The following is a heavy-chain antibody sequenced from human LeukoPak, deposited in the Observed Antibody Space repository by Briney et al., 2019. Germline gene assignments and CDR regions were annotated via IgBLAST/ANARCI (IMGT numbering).Heavy chain of an antibody. CDR2: IYPSDSDT. Sequence: GESLKISCKGSRYIFTSFWVGWVRQTPGKGLEWMGSIYPSDSDTRYSPSFQGQVTISADRSTNIAYLQWSSLEASDTAIYFCATAVLLSDDDAFDIWGQGTMVTVSS. D-gene: IGHD2/OR15-2a*01. CDR3: ATAVLLSDDDAFDI. CDR1: RYIFTSFW. J-gene: IGHJ3*02. V-gene: IGHV5-51*01.